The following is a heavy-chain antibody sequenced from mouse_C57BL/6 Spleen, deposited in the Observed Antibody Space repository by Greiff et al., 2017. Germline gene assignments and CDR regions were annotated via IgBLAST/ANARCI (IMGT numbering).Heavy chain of an antibody. CDR1: GYTFTSYW. CDR2: IDPSDSEP. Sequence: QVQLQQPGAELVRPGSSVKLSCKASGYTFTSYWMHWVKQRPIQGLEWIGNIDPSDSEPHYNQQFKDKATLTVDKSSSTASMQLSSLTSEDSAVYYCARPYYGSSHWFAYWGQGTLVTVSA. CDR3: ARPYYGSSHWFAY. J-gene: IGHJ3*01. D-gene: IGHD1-1*01. V-gene: IGHV1-52*01.